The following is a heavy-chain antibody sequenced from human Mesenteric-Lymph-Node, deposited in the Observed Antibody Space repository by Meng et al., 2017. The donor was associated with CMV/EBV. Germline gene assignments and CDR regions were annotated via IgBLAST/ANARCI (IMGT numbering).Heavy chain of an antibody. J-gene: IGHJ4*02. D-gene: IGHD3-22*01. CDR1: GFTVSSNY. Sequence: ESLKISCAASGFTVSSNYMSWVRQAPGKGLEWIGYIYYNGRTNYNPSLKSRVNMSVDTSKSQFSLKLTSVTAADTAVYYCARVVDYYDSNGYSFYYWGQGTLVTVSS. CDR3: ARVVDYYDSNGYSFYY. CDR2: IYYNGRT. V-gene: IGHV4-59*02.